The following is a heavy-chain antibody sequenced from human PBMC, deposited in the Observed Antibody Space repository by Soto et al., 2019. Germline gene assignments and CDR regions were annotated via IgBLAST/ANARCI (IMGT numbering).Heavy chain of an antibody. CDR3: ARHEWASYYMDV. CDR1: GGSINSSSNY. CDR2: IYYSGGT. V-gene: IGHV4-39*01. D-gene: IGHD2-8*01. Sequence: SQTLSLTCSVSGGSINSSSNYWGWIRQPPGKGLEWIGSIYYSGGTYYKPSLKSRVTVSVDTSKNQFSLKLTSVTAADTAVYYCARHEWASYYMDVWGKGTTVTVSS. J-gene: IGHJ6*03.